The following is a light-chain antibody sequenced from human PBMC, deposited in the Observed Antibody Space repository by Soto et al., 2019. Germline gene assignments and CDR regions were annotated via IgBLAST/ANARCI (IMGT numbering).Light chain of an antibody. V-gene: IGKV3-20*01. CDR3: QHHDPLPTWT. J-gene: IGKJ1*01. CDR1: QSVSSNS. CDR2: AAS. Sequence: EVMLTQSPGTLSLSPGERAILSCRASQSVSSNSIVWYQQTPGQAPRLLIYAASSRATGIPDRFSGSGSGTDFTLTITRLEPEDFAVYYCQHHDPLPTWTFGQGTKVDIK.